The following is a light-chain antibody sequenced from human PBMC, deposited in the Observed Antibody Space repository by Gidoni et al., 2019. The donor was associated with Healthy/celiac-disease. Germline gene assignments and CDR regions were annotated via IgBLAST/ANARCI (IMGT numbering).Light chain of an antibody. CDR2: GAS. J-gene: IGKJ2*03. CDR1: QSVSSN. Sequence: EIVMTQSPATLSVSPGERATLSCRASQSVSSNLAWYQQKPGQAPRLLIYGASNRATGIPARFSGSGSGTEFTLKISSLQSEDFAVYYCQQYNNWPYSFGQGTKLEIK. CDR3: QQYNNWPYS. V-gene: IGKV3-15*01.